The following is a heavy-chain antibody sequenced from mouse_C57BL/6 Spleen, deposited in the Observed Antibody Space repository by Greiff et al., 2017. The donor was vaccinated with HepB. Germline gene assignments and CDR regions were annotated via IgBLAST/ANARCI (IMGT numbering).Heavy chain of an antibody. CDR2: IDPETGGT. CDR3: TRCYYGSSFAY. CDR1: GYTFTDYE. Sequence: QVHVKQSGAELVRPGASVTLSCKASGYTFTDYEMHWVKQTPVHGLEWIGAIDPETGGTAYNQKFKGKAILTAAKSSSTAYMELRSLKSEDSAVYYCTRCYYGSSFAYWGQGTLVTVSA. D-gene: IGHD1-1*01. V-gene: IGHV1-15*01. J-gene: IGHJ3*01.